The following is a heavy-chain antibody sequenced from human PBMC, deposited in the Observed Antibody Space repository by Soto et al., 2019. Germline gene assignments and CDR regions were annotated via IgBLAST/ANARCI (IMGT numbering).Heavy chain of an antibody. J-gene: IGHJ3*02. D-gene: IGHD1-1*01. CDR2: IYSGGST. CDR3: ARDFSNEAFDI. V-gene: IGHV3-53*04. CDR1: GFTVSSNY. Sequence: SCAASGFTVSSNYMSWVRQAPGKGLEWVSVIYSGGSTYYADSVKGRFTISRHNSKNTLYLQMNSLRAEDTAVYYCARDFSNEAFDIWGQGTMVTVSS.